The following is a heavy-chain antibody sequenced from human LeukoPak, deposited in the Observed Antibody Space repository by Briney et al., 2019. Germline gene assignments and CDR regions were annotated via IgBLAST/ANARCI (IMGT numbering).Heavy chain of an antibody. CDR3: AKDHVPRPHIVVVTEYYYYYYGMDV. J-gene: IGHJ6*02. CDR2: ISGSGGST. CDR1: GFTFSSYA. Sequence: GGSLRLSCAASGFTFSSYAMSWVRQAPGKGLEWVSAISGSGGSTYYADSVKGRFTISRDNSKNTLYLQMNSLRAEDTAVYYCAKDHVPRPHIVVVTEYYYYYYGMDVWGQGTTVTVSS. V-gene: IGHV3-23*01. D-gene: IGHD2-21*02.